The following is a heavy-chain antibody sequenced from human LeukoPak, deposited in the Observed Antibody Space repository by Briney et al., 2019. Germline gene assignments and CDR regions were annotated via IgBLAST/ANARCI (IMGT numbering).Heavy chain of an antibody. CDR1: GYSISSGYY. D-gene: IGHD3-10*01. J-gene: IGHJ5*02. CDR2: IYHSGST. Sequence: PSETLSLTCTVSGYSISSGYYWGWIRQPPGKGLEWIGSIYHSGSTYYNPSLKSRVTISVDTSKNQFSLKLSSVTAADTAVYYCARDTHYGSGSYYLNWFDPWGQGTLVTVSS. V-gene: IGHV4-38-2*02. CDR3: ARDTHYGSGSYYLNWFDP.